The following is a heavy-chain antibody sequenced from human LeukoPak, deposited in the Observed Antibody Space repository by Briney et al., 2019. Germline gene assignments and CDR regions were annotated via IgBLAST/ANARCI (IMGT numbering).Heavy chain of an antibody. CDR1: VWTLIDYL. V-gene: IGHV1-2*02. D-gene: IGHD2-2*01. CDR3: ARRRIDCSTTNCYVDY. Sequence: ASVNVSFQASVWTLIDYLLHWLGQAPAQGLDWVGWINPNCDCTSFAQSLQGSVTMNRDTSISTAYKELSRLRSDDTAVYYCARRRIDCSTTNCYVDYWGQGTLVTVSS. J-gene: IGHJ4*02. CDR2: INPNCDCT.